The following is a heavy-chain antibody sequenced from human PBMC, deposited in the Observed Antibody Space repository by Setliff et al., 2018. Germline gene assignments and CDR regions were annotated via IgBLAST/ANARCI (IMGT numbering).Heavy chain of an antibody. J-gene: IGHJ4*02. CDR2: LSHSGSS. CDR3: ARDNTIVGATDY. Sequence: SETLSLTCTVSGGSIDSGDYYWNWIRQPPGKGLEWIGYLSHSGSSNYNPSLKGRVTISADTSTNHFSLKLTSVTAADTAVYYCARDNTIVGATDYWGQGALVTVSS. V-gene: IGHV4-61*03. D-gene: IGHD1-26*01. CDR1: GGSIDSGDYY.